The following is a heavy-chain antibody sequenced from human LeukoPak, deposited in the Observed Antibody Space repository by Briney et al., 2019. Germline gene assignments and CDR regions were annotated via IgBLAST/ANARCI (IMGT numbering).Heavy chain of an antibody. Sequence: PGGSLRLSCAASGFTFSSYAMSWVRQAPGKGLEWVSAISGSGGSTYYADSVKGRFTISRDNSKNTLYLQMNSLRAEDTAVYYCAKDNRDIVVVVAAMRRGGDWGQGTLVTVSS. D-gene: IGHD2-15*01. CDR1: GFTFSSYA. V-gene: IGHV3-23*01. CDR2: ISGSGGST. J-gene: IGHJ4*02. CDR3: AKDNRDIVVVVAAMRRGGD.